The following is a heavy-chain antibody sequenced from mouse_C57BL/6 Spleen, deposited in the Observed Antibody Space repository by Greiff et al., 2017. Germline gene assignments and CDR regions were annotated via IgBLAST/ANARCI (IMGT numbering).Heavy chain of an antibody. CDR3: ARRGGSSYFDY. CDR1: GYTFTNYW. D-gene: IGHD1-1*01. J-gene: IGHJ2*01. Sequence: VKLMESGAELVRPGTSVKMSCKASGYTFTNYWIGWAKQRPGHGLEWIGDIYPGGGYTNYNEKFKGKATLTADKSSSTAYMQFSSLTSEDSAIYYCARRGGSSYFDYWGQGTTLTVSS. CDR2: IYPGGGYT. V-gene: IGHV1-63*01.